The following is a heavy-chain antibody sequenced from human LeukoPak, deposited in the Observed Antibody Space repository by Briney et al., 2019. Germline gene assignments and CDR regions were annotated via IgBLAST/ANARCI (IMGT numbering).Heavy chain of an antibody. CDR2: ISSSSSYI. Sequence: GGSLRLSCAASGFTFSSYSMNWVRQAPGKGLEWVSSISSSSSYIYYADSVKGRFTIPRDNAKNSLYLQMNSLRAEDTAVYYCAREIVDVGFDYWGQGTLVTVSS. D-gene: IGHD2-15*01. CDR1: GFTFSSYS. CDR3: AREIVDVGFDY. J-gene: IGHJ4*02. V-gene: IGHV3-21*01.